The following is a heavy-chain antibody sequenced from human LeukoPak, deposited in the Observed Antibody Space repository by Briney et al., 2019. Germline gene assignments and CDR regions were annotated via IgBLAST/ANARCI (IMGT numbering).Heavy chain of an antibody. V-gene: IGHV3-23*01. CDR1: GFTFSSYA. CDR2: ISGSGGST. J-gene: IGHJ4*02. Sequence: PGGSLRLSCAASGFTFSSYAMSWVRQAPGKGLEWVSAISGSGGSTYHADSVKGRFTISRDNSKNTLYLQMSSLRAEDTAVYYCAKWVEYSSSGFDYWGQGTLVTVSS. CDR3: AKWVEYSSSGFDY. D-gene: IGHD6-6*01.